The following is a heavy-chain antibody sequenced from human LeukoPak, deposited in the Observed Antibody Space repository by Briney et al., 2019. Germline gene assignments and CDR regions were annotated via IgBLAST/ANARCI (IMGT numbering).Heavy chain of an antibody. Sequence: ASVKVSCKSSGYTFTGYYLHWVRQAPGQGPEWMGKINTNSGVTDYAPNFQGRVTMTRDTSITTAYMELSRLTSDDTAVYYCARDTGFPFFDFWGQGTLVTVSS. J-gene: IGHJ4*02. CDR1: GYTFTGYY. CDR3: ARDTGFPFFDF. CDR2: INTNSGVT. V-gene: IGHV1-2*02.